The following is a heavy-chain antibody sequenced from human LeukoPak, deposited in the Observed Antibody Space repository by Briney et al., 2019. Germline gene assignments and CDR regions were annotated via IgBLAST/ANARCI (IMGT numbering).Heavy chain of an antibody. CDR3: ARAVRYSSSWTDAFDI. J-gene: IGHJ3*02. V-gene: IGHV3-21*01. CDR1: GFTFSSYS. CDR2: ISSSSSYT. D-gene: IGHD6-13*01. Sequence: PGGSLRLSCAASGFTFSSYSMNWVRQAPGKGLEWVSSISSSSSYTNYADSVKGRFTISRDNAKNSLYLQMNSLRAEDTAVYYCARAVRYSSSWTDAFDIWGQGTMVTVSS.